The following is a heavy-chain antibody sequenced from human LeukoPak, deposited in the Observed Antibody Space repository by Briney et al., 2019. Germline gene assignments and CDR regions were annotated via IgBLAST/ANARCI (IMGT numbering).Heavy chain of an antibody. J-gene: IGHJ5*02. Sequence: PGGSLRLSCAASGFTFSGSAMHWVRQASGKGLEWVGRIRSKANSYATAYAASVKGRFTISRDDSKNTAYLQMNSLKTEDTAVYYCTRRHSSGKGENWFDPWGQGTLVTVSS. CDR1: GFTFSGSA. CDR2: IRSKANSYAT. D-gene: IGHD6-19*01. V-gene: IGHV3-73*01. CDR3: TRRHSSGKGENWFDP.